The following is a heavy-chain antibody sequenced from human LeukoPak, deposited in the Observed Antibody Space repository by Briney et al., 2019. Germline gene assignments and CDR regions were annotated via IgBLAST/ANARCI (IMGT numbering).Heavy chain of an antibody. CDR2: IFGSGGST. CDR3: AKTTTGYSSGRFPGWPVDY. J-gene: IGHJ4*02. Sequence: GGSLRLSCVVSGFSFSDYAMSWVRRAPGKGLEWVSGIFGSGGSTHYADSVKGRFTISRDNSKNTVYLQMNSLRAEDTAVYYCAKTTTGYSSGRFPGWPVDYWGQGTLVTVSS. CDR1: GFSFSDYA. D-gene: IGHD6-19*01. V-gene: IGHV3-23*01.